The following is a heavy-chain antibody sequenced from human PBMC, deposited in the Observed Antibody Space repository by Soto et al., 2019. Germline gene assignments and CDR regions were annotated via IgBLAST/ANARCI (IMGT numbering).Heavy chain of an antibody. V-gene: IGHV1-18*01. CDR3: ARDIAVAGHFDYYYYGMDV. CDR2: ISAYNGNT. Sequence: QVQLVQSGAEVKKPGASVKVSCKASGYTFTSYGISWVRQAPGQGLEWMGWISAYNGNTNYAQKLQGRVTMTTDTSTSTAYMELRGLRSDDTAVYYCARDIAVAGHFDYYYYGMDVWGQGTTVTVSS. D-gene: IGHD6-19*01. CDR1: GYTFTSYG. J-gene: IGHJ6*02.